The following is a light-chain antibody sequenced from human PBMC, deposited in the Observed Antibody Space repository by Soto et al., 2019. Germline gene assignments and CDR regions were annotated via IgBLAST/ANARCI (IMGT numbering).Light chain of an antibody. Sequence: EIVLTQSPGTLSLSPGEIATLSCRSSQSVSTSYIAWYQQKPGQAPRLLIYTASNRATGIPDRFRGSGSGTDFTLTISRLEPEDFAVYYCQQYDSSITCGQGTRREIK. CDR2: TAS. V-gene: IGKV3-20*01. J-gene: IGKJ5*01. CDR3: QQYDSSIT. CDR1: QSVSTSY.